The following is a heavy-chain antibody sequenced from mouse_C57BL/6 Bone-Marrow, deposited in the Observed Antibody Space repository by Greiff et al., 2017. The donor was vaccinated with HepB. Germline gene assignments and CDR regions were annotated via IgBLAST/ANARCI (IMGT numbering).Heavy chain of an antibody. V-gene: IGHV5-17*01. CDR1: GFTFSDYG. Sequence: EVHLVESGGGLVKPGGSLKLSCAASGFTFSDYGMHWVRQAPEKGLEWVAYISSGSSTIYYADTVKGRFTISRDNAKNTLFLQMTSLRSEDTAMYYCARGFPYAMDYWGQGTSVTVSS. CDR3: ARGFPYAMDY. J-gene: IGHJ4*01. CDR2: ISSGSSTI.